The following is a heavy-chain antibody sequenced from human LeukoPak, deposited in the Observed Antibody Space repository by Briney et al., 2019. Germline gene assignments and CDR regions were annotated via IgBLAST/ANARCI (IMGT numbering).Heavy chain of an antibody. CDR3: ARDFYYGSGSPLHYFDY. D-gene: IGHD3-10*01. CDR2: ISSSSSYI. CDR1: GFTFSSYS. Sequence: GGSLRLSCAASGFTFSSYSKNWVRQAPGKGLEWVSSISSSSSYIYYADSVKGRFTICRDNAKNSLYLQMNSLRAEDTAVYYCARDFYYGSGSPLHYFDYWGQGTLVTVSS. J-gene: IGHJ4*02. V-gene: IGHV3-21*01.